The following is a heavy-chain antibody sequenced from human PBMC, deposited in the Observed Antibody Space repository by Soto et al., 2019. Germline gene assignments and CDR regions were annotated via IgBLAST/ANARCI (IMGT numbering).Heavy chain of an antibody. CDR1: GESFSAYY. Sequence: QVLLQQWGAGLLKPSETLSLTCAVYGESFSAYYWSWIRQPPGKGLEWLGEIKHSGSTNYNPSLKSRVTISVATSKNQFSLNLSSVTAADTAVYYWARTSRFAYWGQGTLVTVSS. CDR3: ARTSRFAY. V-gene: IGHV4-34*01. CDR2: IKHSGST. D-gene: IGHD6-6*01. J-gene: IGHJ4*02.